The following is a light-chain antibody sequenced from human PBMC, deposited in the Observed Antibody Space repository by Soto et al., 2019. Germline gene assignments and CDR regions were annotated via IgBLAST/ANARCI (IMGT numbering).Light chain of an antibody. CDR1: TNDLGSYNL. CDR2: EVN. Sequence: QSALTQPASVSGSPGQSITISCTGTTNDLGSYNLVSWYQQHPGKAPRLMIYEVNKRPSGISSRFSGSKSGNTASLTISGLQAEDEADYYCASYTSSSTSVIFGRGTKLTVL. CDR3: ASYTSSSTSVI. J-gene: IGLJ2*01. V-gene: IGLV2-23*02.